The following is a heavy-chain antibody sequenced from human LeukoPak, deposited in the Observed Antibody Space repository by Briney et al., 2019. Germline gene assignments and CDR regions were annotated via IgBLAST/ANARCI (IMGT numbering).Heavy chain of an antibody. Sequence: SETLSLTCTVSGYSISSGYYWGWIRQPPGKGLEWIGSIYHSGSTYHNPSLKTRVTISVDTSKNQFSLKLSSVTAADTAVYYCARGELHLDYWGQGTLVTVSS. CDR3: ARGELHLDY. CDR1: GYSISSGYY. CDR2: IYHSGST. J-gene: IGHJ4*02. D-gene: IGHD1-7*01. V-gene: IGHV4-38-2*02.